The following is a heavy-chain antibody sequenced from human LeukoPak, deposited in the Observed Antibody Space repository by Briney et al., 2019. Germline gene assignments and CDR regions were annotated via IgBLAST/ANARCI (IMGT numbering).Heavy chain of an antibody. Sequence: TSETLSLTCAVYGGSFSGYYWSWIRQPPGKGLEWIGEINHSGSTNYNPSLKSRVTISVDTSKNQFSLKLSSVTAVDTAVYYCARGYCSGGSCYVRRGMDVWGQGTTVTVSS. D-gene: IGHD2-15*01. V-gene: IGHV4-34*01. CDR3: ARGYCSGGSCYVRRGMDV. J-gene: IGHJ6*02. CDR1: GGSFSGYY. CDR2: INHSGST.